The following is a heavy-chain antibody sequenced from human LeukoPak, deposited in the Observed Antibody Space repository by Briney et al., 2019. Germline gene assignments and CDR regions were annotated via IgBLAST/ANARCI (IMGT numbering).Heavy chain of an antibody. CDR1: GGSFSGYY. CDR3: ARDTRYCSSTSCHGPQYAFDI. V-gene: IGHV4-34*09. CDR2: IYYSGST. D-gene: IGHD2-2*01. J-gene: IGHJ3*02. Sequence: SETLSLTCAVYGGSFSGYYWSWIRQPPGKGLEWIGYIYYSGSTYYNPSLKSRVTISVDTSKNQFSLKLSSVTAADTAVYYCARDTRYCSSTSCHGPQYAFDIWGQGTMVTVSS.